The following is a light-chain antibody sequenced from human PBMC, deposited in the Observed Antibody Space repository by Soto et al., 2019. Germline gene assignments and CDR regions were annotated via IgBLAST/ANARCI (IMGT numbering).Light chain of an antibody. CDR1: QSISLN. CDR3: QQHSHWPPWT. CDR2: GAS. V-gene: IGKV3-11*01. Sequence: ELVLTQSPGTLSVSTGDRGTLXXRPSQSISLNLAWDQHKPGQAPRLXXYGASNWATDIPASFSGSGSGTDLTLTISNLEPEDYAVYYCQQHSHWPPWTFGQGTKVDIK. J-gene: IGKJ1*01.